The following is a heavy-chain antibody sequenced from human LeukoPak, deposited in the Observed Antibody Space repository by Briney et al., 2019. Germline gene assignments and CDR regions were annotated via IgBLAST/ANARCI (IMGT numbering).Heavy chain of an antibody. Sequence: PGGSLRLSCAASGFTFSSYAMSWVRQAPGKGLEWVSDVSTGGSNTDYADSVKGRFTISRDNSKNTLYLQMNSLRAEDTAVYYCAKSGLVATTYYYYFMDVWGQGTTVTVSS. CDR2: VSTGGSNT. V-gene: IGHV3-23*01. J-gene: IGHJ6*02. CDR1: GFTFSSYA. D-gene: IGHD5-12*01. CDR3: AKSGLVATTYYYYFMDV.